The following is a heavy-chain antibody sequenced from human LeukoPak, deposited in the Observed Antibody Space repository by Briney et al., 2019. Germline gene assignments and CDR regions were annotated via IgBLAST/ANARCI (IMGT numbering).Heavy chain of an antibody. CDR2: INWNGGTT. Sequence: RPGGSLRLSCAASGFTFDENGMSWVRQAPGKGLEWVSGINWNGGTTSYAGSVKGRFTISRDNAKNSLYLQMNSLRAEDTALYYCARDFGVASPYFDYWGQGILVTVSS. V-gene: IGHV3-20*04. CDR1: GFTFDENG. D-gene: IGHD3-3*01. J-gene: IGHJ4*02. CDR3: ARDFGVASPYFDY.